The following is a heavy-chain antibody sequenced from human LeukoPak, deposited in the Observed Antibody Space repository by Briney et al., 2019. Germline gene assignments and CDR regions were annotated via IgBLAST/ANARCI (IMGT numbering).Heavy chain of an antibody. CDR2: ISSSSSYI. CDR1: GFTVSSNY. D-gene: IGHD5-18*01. J-gene: IGHJ4*02. Sequence: GGSLRLSCAAPGFTVSSNYMNWVRQAPGKGLEWVSSISSSSSYIYYADSVKGRFTISRDNAKNSLYLQMNSLRAEDTAVYYCATVDTEHYFDYWGQGTLVTVSS. V-gene: IGHV3-21*01. CDR3: ATVDTEHYFDY.